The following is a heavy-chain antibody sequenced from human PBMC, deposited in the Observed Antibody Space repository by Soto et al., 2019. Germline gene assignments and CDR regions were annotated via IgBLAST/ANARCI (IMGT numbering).Heavy chain of an antibody. Sequence: SETLSLTCTVSGGSISSYYWSWIRQPPGKGLEWIGYIYYSGSTNYNPSLKSRVTISVDTSKNQFSLKLSSVTAADTAVYYCARGDSSSRSYYYMDVWGKGTTVT. CDR1: GGSISSYY. J-gene: IGHJ6*03. CDR2: IYYSGST. V-gene: IGHV4-59*01. D-gene: IGHD6-6*01. CDR3: ARGDSSSRSYYYMDV.